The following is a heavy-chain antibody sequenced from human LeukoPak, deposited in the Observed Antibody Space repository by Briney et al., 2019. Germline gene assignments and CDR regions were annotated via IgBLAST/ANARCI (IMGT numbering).Heavy chain of an antibody. CDR3: AKEATACSGGRCHFDY. Sequence: GGSLRLSCAASGFSFSSYAMSWVRQAPGKGLEWVSAISGSGGSTYYADSVKGRFTISRDNSKNTLYLQMNSLRAEDTAVYYYAKEATACSGGRCHFDYWGQGTLVTVSS. J-gene: IGHJ4*02. D-gene: IGHD2-15*01. CDR1: GFSFSSYA. CDR2: ISGSGGST. V-gene: IGHV3-23*01.